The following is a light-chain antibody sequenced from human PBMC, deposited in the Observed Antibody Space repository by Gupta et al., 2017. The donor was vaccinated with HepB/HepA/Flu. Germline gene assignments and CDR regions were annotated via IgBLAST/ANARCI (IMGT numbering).Light chain of an antibody. CDR1: QNIRSS. CDR2: DVS. CDR3: QQRSNWPRT. Sequence: EIVLTQSPAALSLSPGERATLSCRASQNIRSSLAWYQHKSGRAPRLLIYDVSNRATGIPVRFAGSGSGTDFTLTISSLEPEDVAVYSCQQRSNWPRTFGQGTKVEI. V-gene: IGKV3-11*01. J-gene: IGKJ1*01.